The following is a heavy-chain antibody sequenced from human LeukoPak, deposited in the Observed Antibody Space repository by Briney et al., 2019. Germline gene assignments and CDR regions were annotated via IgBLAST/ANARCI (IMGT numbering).Heavy chain of an antibody. Sequence: SETLSLTCTVSAGSISSSSYYWGWIRQPPGKRLEWIGSIYYSGGTYYNPSLKSRVTISVDTSKNHFSRKLSSVTAADTAVYYCATARPYWLDPWGLGTLVTVSS. CDR1: AGSISSSSYY. V-gene: IGHV4-39*01. D-gene: IGHD2-21*01. CDR2: IYYSGGT. J-gene: IGHJ5*02. CDR3: ATARPYWLDP.